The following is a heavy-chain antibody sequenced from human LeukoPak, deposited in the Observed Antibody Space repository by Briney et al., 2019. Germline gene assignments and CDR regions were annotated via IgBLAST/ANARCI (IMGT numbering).Heavy chain of an antibody. CDR3: ARAGDFWSGPYFDY. D-gene: IGHD3-3*01. J-gene: IGHJ4*02. V-gene: IGHV4-59*01. CDR2: IYYSGST. Sequence: PSETLSLTCTVSGGSISSYYWSWIRQPPGKGLEWIGYIYYSGSTNYNPSLKSRVTISVDTSKNQFSLKLSSVTAADTAVYHCARAGDFWSGPYFDYWGQGTLVTVSS. CDR1: GGSISSYY.